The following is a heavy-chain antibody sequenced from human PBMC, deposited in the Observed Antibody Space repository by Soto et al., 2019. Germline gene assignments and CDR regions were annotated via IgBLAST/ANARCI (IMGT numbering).Heavy chain of an antibody. CDR1: GFTFSSYA. Sequence: GGSLRLSCAASGFTFSSYAMSWVRQAPGKGLEWVSAISGSGGSTYYADSVKGRFTISRDNSKNTLYLQMNSLRAEDTAVYYCAKVLGQQLVAGGNHRLLNYYYYMDVWGKGTTVTVSS. D-gene: IGHD6-6*01. CDR3: AKVLGQQLVAGGNHRLLNYYYYMDV. J-gene: IGHJ6*03. V-gene: IGHV3-23*01. CDR2: ISGSGGST.